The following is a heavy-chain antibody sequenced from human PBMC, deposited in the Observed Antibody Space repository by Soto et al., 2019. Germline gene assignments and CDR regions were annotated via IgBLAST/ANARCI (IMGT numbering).Heavy chain of an antibody. V-gene: IGHV1-69*04. D-gene: IGHD1-26*01. Sequence: QVQLVQSGAEVKKPGSSVKVSCKASGGSFSNYALNWVRQAPGQGLEWMGRIVPFVGITKYAQKFQGRVTITADNSTRTAYMELSSLRSEDTAVYYCAREMGATNDYWGQGTLVTVSS. CDR2: IVPFVGIT. J-gene: IGHJ4*02. CDR3: AREMGATNDY. CDR1: GGSFSNYA.